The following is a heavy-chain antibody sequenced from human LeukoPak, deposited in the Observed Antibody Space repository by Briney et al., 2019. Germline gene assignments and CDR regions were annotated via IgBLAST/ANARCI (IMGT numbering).Heavy chain of an antibody. J-gene: IGHJ6*02. CDR1: GFTFSDYN. CDR2: ITNGGSTI. CDR3: ARSIGLTGGGVDV. Sequence: RGSLRLSCAASGFTFSDYNMNWVRQAPGKGLEWVSYITNGGSTIHHADSVKGRFTISRDNAKKTLYLQMNSLRAEDTAVYYCARSIGLTGGGVDVWGQGTTVTVSS. D-gene: IGHD3-9*01. V-gene: IGHV3-11*01.